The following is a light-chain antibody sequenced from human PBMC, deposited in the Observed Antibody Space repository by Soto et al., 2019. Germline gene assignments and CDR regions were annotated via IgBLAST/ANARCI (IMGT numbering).Light chain of an antibody. Sequence: DIVMTQSPDSLAVSLGDRATINCKSSQSVLYSSNNKNYLAWYQQKPGQPPKLLIYWASTRESGVPDRFSGSGSGTDFTLTISSLQAEDVAVYYCQQYYNSLVTFGGGTKVEIK. CDR1: QSVLYSSNNKNY. J-gene: IGKJ4*01. V-gene: IGKV4-1*01. CDR3: QQYYNSLVT. CDR2: WAS.